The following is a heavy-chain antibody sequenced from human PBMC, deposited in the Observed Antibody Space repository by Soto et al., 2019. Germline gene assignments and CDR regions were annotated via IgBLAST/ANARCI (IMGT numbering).Heavy chain of an antibody. V-gene: IGHV1-18*04. CDR2: ISAYNGNT. CDR1: GYTFTSYG. J-gene: IGHJ3*02. D-gene: IGHD3-22*01. Sequence: ASVKVSCKASGYTFTSYGISWVRQAPGQGLEWMGWISAYNGNTNYAQKLQGRVTMTTDTSTSTAYMELRSLRSDDTAVYYCARVAYYYDICFPYGGLSRVYDIWGQEAMLTV. CDR3: ARVAYYYDICFPYGGLSRVYDI.